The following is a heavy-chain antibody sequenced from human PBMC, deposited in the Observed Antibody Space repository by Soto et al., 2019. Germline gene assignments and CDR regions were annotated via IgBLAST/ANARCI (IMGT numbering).Heavy chain of an antibody. D-gene: IGHD2-15*01. Sequence: EVQLVESGGGLVQPGGSLRLSCAASGFTFSSYWMHWVRQAPGKGLVWVSRINSDGSSTSYADSVKGRFTISRDNAKNTLYLQMNSLRAEDTAVYYCARFGYSNRYCSGGSCYSENWYFDLWGRGTLVTVSS. CDR2: INSDGSST. CDR1: GFTFSSYW. J-gene: IGHJ2*01. CDR3: ARFGYSNRYCSGGSCYSENWYFDL. V-gene: IGHV3-74*01.